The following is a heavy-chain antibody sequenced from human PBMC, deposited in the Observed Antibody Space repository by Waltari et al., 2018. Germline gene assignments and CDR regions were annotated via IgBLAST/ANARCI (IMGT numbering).Heavy chain of an antibody. V-gene: IGHV3-23*01. CDR1: GFTFSNYA. D-gene: IGHD3-22*01. Sequence: EVQLLESGGGLVQPGGSLRLSCAASGFTFSNYAMNWVRQAPGKGRGWVSVISGNSTTTDYAEAVKGRYTISGDNSKNTRDLQMNSLRADDTAVYYCAKDPTIIVTDYHGMDVWGQGTTVTVSS. CDR2: ISGNSTTT. J-gene: IGHJ6*02. CDR3: AKDPTIIVTDYHGMDV.